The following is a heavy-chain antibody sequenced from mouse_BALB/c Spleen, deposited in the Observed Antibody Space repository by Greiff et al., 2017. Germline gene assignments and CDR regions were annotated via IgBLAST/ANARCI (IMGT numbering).Heavy chain of an antibody. V-gene: IGHV5-17*02. CDR1: GFTFSSFG. CDR3: ARAYYGSSWFDY. D-gene: IGHD1-1*01. J-gene: IGHJ2*01. CDR2: ISSGSSTI. Sequence: EVKVVESGGGLVQPGGSRKLSCAASGFTFSSFGMHWVRQAPEKGLEWVAYISSGSSTIYYADTVKGRFTISRDNPKNTLFLQTTSLRSEDTAMYYCARAYYGSSWFDYWGQGTTLTVSS.